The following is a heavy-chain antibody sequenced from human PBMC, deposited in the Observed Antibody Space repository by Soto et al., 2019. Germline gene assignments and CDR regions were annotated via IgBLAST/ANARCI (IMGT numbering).Heavy chain of an antibody. Sequence: GGSLRLSCEASGFIVSNIYMSWVRQAPGKGLEWVASIYSGGVTYYLHSVRGRFSISRDSAGNALHLTMNYLSAEDTGVYFCARDIGFDYVNWGQGIPVTVSS. D-gene: IGHD3-16*01. CDR1: GFIVSNIY. CDR2: IYSGGVT. V-gene: IGHV3-53*01. CDR3: ARDIGFDYVN. J-gene: IGHJ4*02.